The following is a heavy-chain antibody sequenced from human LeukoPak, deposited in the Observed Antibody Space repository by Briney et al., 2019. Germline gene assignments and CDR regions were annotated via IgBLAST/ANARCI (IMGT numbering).Heavy chain of an antibody. J-gene: IGHJ4*02. D-gene: IGHD3-22*01. CDR2: ISWNSGSI. CDR1: GFTFDDYA. V-gene: IGHV3-9*01. CDR3: AKDTNYDSSGYYGQFDY. Sequence: GGSLRLSCAASGFTFDDYAMHWVRQAPGKGLEWVSGISWNSGSIGYADSVKGRFTISRDNAKNSLYLQMNSLRAEDTALYYCAKDTNYDSSGYYGQFDYWGQGTLVTVSS.